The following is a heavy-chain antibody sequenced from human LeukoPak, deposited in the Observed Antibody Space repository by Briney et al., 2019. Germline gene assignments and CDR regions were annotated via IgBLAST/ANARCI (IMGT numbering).Heavy chain of an antibody. CDR2: ISWNSGSI. D-gene: IGHD3-16*02. Sequence: GGSLRLSCAASGFTFDDYAMHWGREAPGKGLGWVSGISWNSGSIGYADSVKGRFTISRDNAKNSLYLQMNSLRAEDTALYYCAKDISSSVMITFGGVIQEGLCGMDVWGQGTTVTVSS. CDR1: GFTFDDYA. CDR3: AKDISSSVMITFGGVIQEGLCGMDV. V-gene: IGHV3-9*01. J-gene: IGHJ6*02.